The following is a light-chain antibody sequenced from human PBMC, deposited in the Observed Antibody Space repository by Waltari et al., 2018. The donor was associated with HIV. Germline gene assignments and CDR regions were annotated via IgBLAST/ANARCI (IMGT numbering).Light chain of an antibody. Sequence: QSALTQPPSASGALGQSVTIPCTAASSAIGAYDSVSWFQQHPNNAPKLLLYEVSKRPSGVPDRFSGSRSGETAFLSVSGLQPDDTAAYFCSSYGDNIRVLFGGGTNLTVL. CDR2: EVS. V-gene: IGLV2-8*01. J-gene: IGLJ2*01. CDR3: SSYGDNIRVL. CDR1: SSAIGAYDS.